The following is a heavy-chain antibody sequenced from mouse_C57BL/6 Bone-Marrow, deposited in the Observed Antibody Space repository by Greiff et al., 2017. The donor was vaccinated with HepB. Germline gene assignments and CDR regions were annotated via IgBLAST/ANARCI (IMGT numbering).Heavy chain of an antibody. CDR1: GYTFTDYY. CDR2: INPNNGGT. J-gene: IGHJ2*01. V-gene: IGHV1-26*01. Sequence: EVQLQQSGPELVKPGASVKISCKASGYTFTDYYMNWVKQSHGKSLEWIGDINPNNGGTSYNQKFKGKATLTVDKSSSTAYMELRSLTSEDSAVYYCARRGPHYFDYWGQGTTLTVSS. CDR3: ARRGPHYFDY.